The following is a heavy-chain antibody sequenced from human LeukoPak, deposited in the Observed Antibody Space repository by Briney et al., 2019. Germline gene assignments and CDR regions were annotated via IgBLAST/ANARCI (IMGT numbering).Heavy chain of an antibody. V-gene: IGHV3-23*01. CDR2: ISGSGGST. Sequence: GGSLRLSCAASGFTFSAYAMSWVRQAPGKGLEWVSAISGSGGSTYYADSVKGRFTISRDNAKNTLYLKMNSLIAKDTAVYYCAKERPILKIYDYWGRGTLATVSS. D-gene: IGHD5-12*01. J-gene: IGHJ4*02. CDR3: AKERPILKIYDY. CDR1: GFTFSAYA.